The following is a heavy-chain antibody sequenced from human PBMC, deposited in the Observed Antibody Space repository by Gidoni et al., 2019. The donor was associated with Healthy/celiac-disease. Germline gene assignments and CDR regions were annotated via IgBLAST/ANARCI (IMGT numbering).Heavy chain of an antibody. CDR3: ARDTACGGDCYASMDV. V-gene: IGHV3-7*01. CDR1: GFTFSSYW. Sequence: EVQLVESGGGLVQPGGSLRLSCAASGFTFSSYWMSWVRQAPGKGLEWVANIKQDGSEKYYVDSVKGRFTISRDNAKNSLYLQMNSLRAEDTAVYYCARDTACGGDCYASMDVWGQGTTVTVSS. J-gene: IGHJ6*02. D-gene: IGHD2-21*02. CDR2: IKQDGSEK.